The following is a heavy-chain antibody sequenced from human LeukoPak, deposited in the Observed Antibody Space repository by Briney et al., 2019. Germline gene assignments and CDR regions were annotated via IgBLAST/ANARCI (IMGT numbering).Heavy chain of an antibody. CDR2: IYDSGST. J-gene: IGHJ4*02. V-gene: IGHV4-38-2*02. Sequence: SETLSLTCTVSDYSINNDYYWGWIRQPPGKGLEWIRSIYDSGSTYYNPSLKSRVTISVDTSKNQFSLKLSSVTAADTAVYYCARGFGYTSGWPLNYFDYWGQGTLVTVSS. CDR1: DYSINNDYY. D-gene: IGHD6-19*01. CDR3: ARGFGYTSGWPLNYFDY.